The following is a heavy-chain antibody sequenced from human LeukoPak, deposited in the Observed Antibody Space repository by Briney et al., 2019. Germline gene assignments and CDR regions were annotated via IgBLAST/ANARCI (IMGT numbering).Heavy chain of an antibody. V-gene: IGHV3-23*01. CDR1: GFTFSSYA. CDR2: ITDDGGDT. J-gene: IGHJ4*02. Sequence: GGSLRLSCAASGFTFSSYAMSWVRQAPGEGLEWVSAITDDGGDTFHADSVKGRFTISRDNSKNTLYLQMSSLRAEDTAVYYCAKGSSSSRPYYFDYWGRGTLVTVSS. CDR3: AKGSSSSRPYYFDY. D-gene: IGHD2-2*01.